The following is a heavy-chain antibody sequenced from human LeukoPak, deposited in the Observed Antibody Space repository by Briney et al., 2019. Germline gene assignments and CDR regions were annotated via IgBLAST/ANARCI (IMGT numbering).Heavy chain of an antibody. CDR3: ATGEYGGNGYNCFDP. D-gene: IGHD4/OR15-4a*01. CDR2: IYTSGST. J-gene: IGHJ5*02. V-gene: IGHV4-4*07. CDR1: GGSISSYY. Sequence: SETLSLTCTVSGGSISSYYWSWIRQPAGKGLEWIGRIYTSGSTNYNPPLKSQVTMSVDTAKNQFSLKLSSANAADTAVYYCATGEYGGNGYNCFDPWGQGTLVTVSS.